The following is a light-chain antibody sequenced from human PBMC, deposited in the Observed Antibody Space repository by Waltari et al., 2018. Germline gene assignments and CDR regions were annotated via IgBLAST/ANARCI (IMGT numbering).Light chain of an antibody. CDR1: QSISSY. V-gene: IGKV1-39*01. CDR3: QQSFSTPWT. Sequence: DIQMTQSPSSLSASVGDRVTITFRASQSISSYLNWYQIKPGKDPKLLIYDASRLQSGVPSIFSGSGSGTDFTLTISSLQPDDFAIYHCQQSFSTPWTFGQGTNVEI. J-gene: IGKJ1*01. CDR2: DAS.